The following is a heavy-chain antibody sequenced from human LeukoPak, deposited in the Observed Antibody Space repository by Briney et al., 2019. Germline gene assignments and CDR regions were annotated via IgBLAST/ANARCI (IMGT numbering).Heavy chain of an antibody. J-gene: IGHJ4*02. D-gene: IGHD2-15*01. V-gene: IGHV4-61*01. CDR1: GGSVSSGSYY. CDR3: ARDDGGGWTGFDY. CDR2: IYDSGST. Sequence: SETLSLTCTVSGGSVSSGSYYWNWIRQPPGKGLEWIGYIYDSGSTDYNPSLKSRVTISVDTSKNQFSLKVNSVAAADTAVYYCARDDGGGWTGFDYWGQGALVTVSS.